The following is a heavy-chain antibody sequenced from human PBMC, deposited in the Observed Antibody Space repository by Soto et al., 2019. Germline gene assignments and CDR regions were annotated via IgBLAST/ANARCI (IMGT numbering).Heavy chain of an antibody. J-gene: IGHJ6*02. CDR1: GFTFSSYA. CDR2: ISYDGSNK. V-gene: IGHV3-30-3*01. CDR3: ARDRVVVVVAATPERYYYYGMDV. Sequence: GGSLRLSCAAPGFTFSSYAMHWVRQAPGKGLEWVAVISYDGSNKYYADSVKGRFTISRDNSKNTLYLQMNSLRAEDTAVYYCARDRVVVVVAATPERYYYYGMDVWGQGTTVT. D-gene: IGHD2-15*01.